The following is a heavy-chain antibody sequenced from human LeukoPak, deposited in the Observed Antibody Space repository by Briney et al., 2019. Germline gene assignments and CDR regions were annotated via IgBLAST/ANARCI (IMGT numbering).Heavy chain of an antibody. V-gene: IGHV1-8*03. D-gene: IGHD2-15*01. Sequence: ASVKVSCKASGYTFTSYAMNWVRQATGQGLEWMGWINTNSGNTGNAQKFQGRVTITRNTSISTAYMELSSLRSEDTAVYYCARVDGSPDYWGQGTLVTVSS. CDR3: ARVDGSPDY. CDR2: INTNSGNT. CDR1: GYTFTSYA. J-gene: IGHJ4*02.